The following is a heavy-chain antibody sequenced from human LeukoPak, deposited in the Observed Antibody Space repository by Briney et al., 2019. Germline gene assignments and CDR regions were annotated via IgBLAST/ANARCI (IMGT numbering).Heavy chain of an antibody. J-gene: IGHJ4*02. CDR2: IIPIFGTA. D-gene: IGHD3-9*01. Sequence: ASVKVSCKASGGTFSSYAISWVRQTPGQGLEWMGGIIPIFGTANYAQKFQGRVTITADKSTSTAYMELSSLRSEDTAVCYCARGGTYYDILTPFDYWGQGSLVAVSS. V-gene: IGHV1-69*06. CDR3: ARGGTYYDILTPFDY. CDR1: GGTFSSYA.